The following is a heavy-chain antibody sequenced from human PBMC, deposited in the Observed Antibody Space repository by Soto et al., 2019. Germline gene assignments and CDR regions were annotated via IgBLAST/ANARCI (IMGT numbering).Heavy chain of an antibody. CDR3: ARVGWTTVGYYFDY. J-gene: IGHJ4*02. Sequence: PSETLSLTCTVSGASIGSYYWSWIRQPPGKGLEWIGCIHYSGSTKYNPSLKSRVTISIDTSKNQFSLKLSSVTAADTAVYYCARVGWTTVGYYFDYWGLGALVTVSS. CDR1: GASIGSYY. V-gene: IGHV4-59*01. D-gene: IGHD4-17*01. CDR2: IHYSGST.